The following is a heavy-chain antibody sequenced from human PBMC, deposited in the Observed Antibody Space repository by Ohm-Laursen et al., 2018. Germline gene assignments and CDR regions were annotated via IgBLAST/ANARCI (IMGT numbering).Heavy chain of an antibody. J-gene: IGHJ4*02. Sequence: SLRLSCTASRFTFTGYSMNWVRQAPGKGLEWVSYISSSGSTIYYADSVKGRFTISRDNAKNSLYLQMNSLRAEDTAVYYCARGSYGDYYFDYWGQGTLVTVSS. V-gene: IGHV3-48*04. CDR2: ISSSGSTI. D-gene: IGHD4-17*01. CDR3: ARGSYGDYYFDY. CDR1: RFTFTGYS.